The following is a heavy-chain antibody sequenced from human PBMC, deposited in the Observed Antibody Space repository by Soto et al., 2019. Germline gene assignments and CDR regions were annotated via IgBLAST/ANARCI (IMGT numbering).Heavy chain of an antibody. J-gene: IGHJ4*02. CDR1: GGSISSSSYY. CDR2: IYYSGST. Sequence: QLQLQESGPGLVKPSETLSLTCTVSGGSISSSSYYWGWIRQPPGKGLEWIGSIYYSGSTYYNPSHKRRVTTSVDTSKNHSSLKLSSVTAADTAVYYCARHTPAISISDHWGQGTLVTVSS. D-gene: IGHD2-15*01. CDR3: ARHTPAISISDH. V-gene: IGHV4-39*01.